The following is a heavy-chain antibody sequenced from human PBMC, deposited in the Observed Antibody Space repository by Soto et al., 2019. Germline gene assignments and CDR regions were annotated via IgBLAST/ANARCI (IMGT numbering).Heavy chain of an antibody. V-gene: IGHV3-30*18. CDR3: AKEGRSGYYYFDY. J-gene: IGHJ4*02. D-gene: IGHD3-22*01. Sequence: QVQLVESGGGVVQPGRSLRLSCAASGFTFSTYGMHWVRQAPGKGLEWVAVISYDGSNKYYADSVKGRFTISSDNSKNTLYLQMNSLRAEDTAVYYCAKEGRSGYYYFDYWGQGTLVTVSS. CDR1: GFTFSTYG. CDR2: ISYDGSNK.